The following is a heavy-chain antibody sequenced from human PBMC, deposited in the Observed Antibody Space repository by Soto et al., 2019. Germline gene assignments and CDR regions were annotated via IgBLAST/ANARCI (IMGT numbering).Heavy chain of an antibody. CDR1: GFSFSTYW. V-gene: IGHV3-7*03. CDR3: AKGGHIDF. J-gene: IGHJ4*02. CDR2: IKADGSET. D-gene: IGHD3-16*01. Sequence: EVQVVESGGGLVQPGGSLRLSCVASGFSFSTYWMSWVRQVPGTGLEWVANIKADGSETHYVDSVRGRFTISRDNAKTSLYLQVNSLRAEDTAVCYCAKGGHIDFCGQGTLVTVSS.